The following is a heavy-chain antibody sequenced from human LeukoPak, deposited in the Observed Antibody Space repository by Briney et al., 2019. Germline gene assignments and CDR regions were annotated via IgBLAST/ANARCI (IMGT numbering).Heavy chain of an antibody. CDR2: IIPIFGTA. V-gene: IGHV1-69*05. J-gene: IGHJ4*02. CDR3: AREKGSGSYAEYFDY. CDR1: GGTFSSYA. D-gene: IGHD3-10*01. Sequence: ASVTVSCKASGGTFSSYAISWVRQAPGQGLEWMGGIIPIFGTANYAQKFQGRVTITTDESTSTAYMELSSLRSEDTAVYYCAREKGSGSYAEYFDYWGQGTLVTVSS.